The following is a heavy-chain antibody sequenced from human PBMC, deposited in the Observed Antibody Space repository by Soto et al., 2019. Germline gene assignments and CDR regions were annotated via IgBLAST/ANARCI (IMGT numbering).Heavy chain of an antibody. D-gene: IGHD1-26*01. CDR2: IIPIFGTA. Sequence: QVQLVQSGAEVKKPGSSVKVSCKTSGGTFSSYAISWVRQAPGQGLEWMGGIIPIFGTANYAQKFQGRVTITADESTSTAYMELSSLRSEDTAVYYCARNLDGGATLGEFDYWGQGTLVTVSS. J-gene: IGHJ4*02. V-gene: IGHV1-69*01. CDR1: GGTFSSYA. CDR3: ARNLDGGATLGEFDY.